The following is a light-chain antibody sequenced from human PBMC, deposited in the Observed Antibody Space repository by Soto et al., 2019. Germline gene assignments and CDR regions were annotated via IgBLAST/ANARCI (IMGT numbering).Light chain of an antibody. CDR2: EDV. J-gene: IGLJ2*01. CDR3: CSYAGGTSVV. CDR1: SSDVGTYKL. V-gene: IGLV2-23*01. Sequence: QSALTQPASVSGSLGQSITISCTGTSSDVGTYKLVSWSQQHPGKAPQLVFFEDVERPSGVSNRFSGSKSGNPASLTISGLQTEDEADYYCCSYAGGTSVVFGGGTKLTVL.